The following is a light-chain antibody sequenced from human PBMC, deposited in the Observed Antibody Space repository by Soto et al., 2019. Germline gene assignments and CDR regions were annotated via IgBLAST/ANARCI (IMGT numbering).Light chain of an antibody. CDR1: SSNIGAGYD. Sequence: QPVLTQPPSVSGAPGQRVTISCTGSSSNIGAGYDVHWYQQLPGTAPKLLIYRNNNRPSGVPDRFSGSRSGTSVSLAITGLQAEDEADYYCQSYDSSLSEVVFGGGTQLTVL. V-gene: IGLV1-40*01. CDR2: RNN. J-gene: IGLJ2*01. CDR3: QSYDSSLSEVV.